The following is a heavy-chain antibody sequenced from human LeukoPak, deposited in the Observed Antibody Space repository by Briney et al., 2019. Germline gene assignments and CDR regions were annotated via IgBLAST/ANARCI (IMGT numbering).Heavy chain of an antibody. D-gene: IGHD3-3*01. CDR1: GYTFTDYY. CDR3: ARGTEVDYDFWSGYLNWFDP. Sequence: ASVKVSCKASGYTFTDYYMHWVRQAPGQGLEWMGWINPNSGGTNYAQKFQGRVTMTRDTSISTAYMELSRLRSDDTAVYYCARGTEVDYDFWSGYLNWFDPWGQGTLVTVSS. V-gene: IGHV1-2*02. CDR2: INPNSGGT. J-gene: IGHJ5*02.